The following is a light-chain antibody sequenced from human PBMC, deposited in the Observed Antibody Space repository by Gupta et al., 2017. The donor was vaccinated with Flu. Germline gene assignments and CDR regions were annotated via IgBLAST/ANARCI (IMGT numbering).Light chain of an antibody. CDR1: NIGIKS. CDR2: EDN. CDR3: QVWDRLSDHVV. J-gene: IGLJ2*01. V-gene: IGLV3-21*02. Sequence: SYVLTQPPPVPVAPGQTARITCGGDNIGIKSVHWYQQKPGQVPVLVVYEDNDRPSGIPERFSGSNSGNTATLTISRVEAGDEADYYCQVWDRLSDHVVFGGGTKLTVL.